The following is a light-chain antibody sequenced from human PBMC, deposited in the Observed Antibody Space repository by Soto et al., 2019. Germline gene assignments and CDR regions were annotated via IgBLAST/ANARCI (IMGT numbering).Light chain of an antibody. CDR2: AAS. J-gene: IGKJ3*01. CDR3: QQLNSYPLFT. Sequence: DIQLTQSPSFLSASVGDRVTITCRASQGISSYLAWYQQKPGKAPKLLIYAASTLQSGVPSRFIGRGSGTEFTLTISSLQPEDFSTYYYQQLNSYPLFTFGPGTKVDIK. V-gene: IGKV1-9*01. CDR1: QGISSY.